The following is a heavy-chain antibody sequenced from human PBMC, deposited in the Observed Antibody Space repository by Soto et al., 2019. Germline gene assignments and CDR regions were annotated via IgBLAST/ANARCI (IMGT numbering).Heavy chain of an antibody. CDR1: GYTFTGYY. D-gene: IGHD5-18*01. V-gene: IGHV1-2*03. J-gene: IGHJ5*02. CDR2: INPNSGGT. Sequence: EASVKVSGKASGYTFTGYYMHWVLQAPGQGLEWMGWINPNSGGTNYAQKFQGRVTMTRDTSISTAYMELSRLRSDDTAVYYCARDQMVTFFGEGGPGRYWFDPWGQGTLVTVSS. CDR3: ARDQMVTFFGEGGPGRYWFDP.